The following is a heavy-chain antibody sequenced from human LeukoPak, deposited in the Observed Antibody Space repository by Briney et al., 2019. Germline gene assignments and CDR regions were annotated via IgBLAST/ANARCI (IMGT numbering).Heavy chain of an antibody. CDR3: ARAPHYSNYGPYYYGMDV. V-gene: IGHV3-11*06. CDR2: ISSSSSYT. Sequence: PGGSLRLSCAASGFTFSSCAMSWIRQAPGKGLEWVSYISSSSSYTNYADSVKGRFTISRDNAKNSLYLQMNSLRAEDTAVYYCARAPHYSNYGPYYYGMDVWGQGTTVTVSS. J-gene: IGHJ6*02. CDR1: GFTFSSCA. D-gene: IGHD4-11*01.